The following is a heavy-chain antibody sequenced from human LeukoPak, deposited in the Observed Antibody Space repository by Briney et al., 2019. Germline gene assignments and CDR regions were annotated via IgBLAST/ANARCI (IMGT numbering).Heavy chain of an antibody. CDR3: ARFTTVTAFGY. D-gene: IGHD4-17*01. CDR1: GGSISSSSYY. J-gene: IGHJ4*02. Sequence: SETLSLTCTXSGGSISSSSYYWGWIRQPPGKGLEWIGTIYHSGSTYCNPSLKSRVTMSVDTSKNQFSLKLSSVTAADTAVYYCARFTTVTAFGYWGQGTLVTVSS. CDR2: IYHSGST. V-gene: IGHV4-39*01.